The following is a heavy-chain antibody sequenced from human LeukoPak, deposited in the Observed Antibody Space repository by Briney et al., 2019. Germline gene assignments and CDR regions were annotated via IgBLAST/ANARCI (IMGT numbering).Heavy chain of an antibody. J-gene: IGHJ6*02. CDR1: GYTFTSYY. V-gene: IGHV1-46*01. CDR3: ARDQGEWLRLVYYYYGMDV. CDR2: INPSGGST. D-gene: IGHD5-12*01. Sequence: ASVKVSCKASGYTFTSYYMHWVRQAPGQGLEWMGIINPSGGSTSYAQKFQGRVTMTRDTSTSTVYMELSSLRSEDTAVYYCARDQGEWLRLVYYYYGMDVWGQGTTVTVSS.